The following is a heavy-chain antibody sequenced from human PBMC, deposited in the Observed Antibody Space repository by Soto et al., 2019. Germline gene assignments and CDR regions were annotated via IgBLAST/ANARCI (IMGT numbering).Heavy chain of an antibody. CDR1: GFTFSRYA. D-gene: IGHD2-15*01. V-gene: IGHV3-64D*08. CDR2: ISSNGGST. CDR3: VKDSSYCSGGSCFDAFDI. J-gene: IGHJ3*02. Sequence: PGGSLRLSCSASGFTFSRYAMHWGRQAPGKGLEYVSAISSNGGSTYYADSVKGRFTISRDNSKNTLYLQMSSLRAEDTAVYYCVKDSSYCSGGSCFDAFDIWGQGTIVTVSS.